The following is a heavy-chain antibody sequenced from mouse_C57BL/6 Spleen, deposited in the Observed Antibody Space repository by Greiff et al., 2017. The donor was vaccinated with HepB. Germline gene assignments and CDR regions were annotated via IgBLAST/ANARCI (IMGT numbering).Heavy chain of an antibody. CDR2: IYPGSGNT. CDR3: ARTGDYYCSNYFDY. J-gene: IGHJ2*01. Sequence: VQLQQSGAELVRPGASVKLSCKASGYTFTDYYINWVKQRPGQGLEWIARIYPGSGNTYYNEKFKGKATLTAEKSSSTAYMQLSSLTSEDSAVYFCARTGDYYCSNYFDYWGQGTTLTVSS. CDR1: GYTFTDYY. V-gene: IGHV1-76*01. D-gene: IGHD1-1*01.